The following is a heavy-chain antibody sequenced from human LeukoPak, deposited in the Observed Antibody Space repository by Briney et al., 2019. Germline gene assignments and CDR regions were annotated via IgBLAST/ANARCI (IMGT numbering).Heavy chain of an antibody. V-gene: IGHV4-34*01. D-gene: IGHD6-13*01. CDR1: GGSFSGYY. Sequence: SETLSLTCAVYGGSFSGYYWSWIRQPPGKGLEWIGEINHSGSTNYNPSLKSRVTISVDTSKNQFSLKLSSVTAADTAVYYCARGHTASSWYRTHNWFDPWGQGTLVTVSS. CDR2: INHSGST. J-gene: IGHJ5*02. CDR3: ARGHTASSWYRTHNWFDP.